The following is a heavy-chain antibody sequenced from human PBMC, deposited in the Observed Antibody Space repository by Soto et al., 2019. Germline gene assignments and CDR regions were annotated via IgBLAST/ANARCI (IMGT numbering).Heavy chain of an antibody. CDR1: GGSFNGYY. CDR2: INPSGST. J-gene: IGHJ4*02. Sequence: SEPLSLTCPVYGGSFNGYYWMWMREPPGKGLEWIGEINPSGSTNYNPSLKRRVTMSVDTSQNQFYLKLSYVTAADTAVYYCARGAFDDDILTVPSLDARNYAYSGQGTLVTVSS. V-gene: IGHV4-34*01. CDR3: ARGAFDDDILTVPSLDARNYAY. D-gene: IGHD3-9*01.